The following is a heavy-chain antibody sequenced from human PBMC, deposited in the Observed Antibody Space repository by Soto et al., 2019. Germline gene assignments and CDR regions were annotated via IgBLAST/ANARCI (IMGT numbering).Heavy chain of an antibody. D-gene: IGHD3-22*01. CDR1: GYTFTSYG. J-gene: IGHJ3*02. V-gene: IGHV1-18*01. Sequence: GASVKVSCKASGYTFTSYGISWVRQAPGQGLEWMGCISAYNGNTNYAQKLQGRVTMTTDTSTSTAYMELRSLRSDDTAVYYCAREKIGYYYDSSGYYYEAPDAFDIWGQGTMVTVSS. CDR3: AREKIGYYYDSSGYYYEAPDAFDI. CDR2: ISAYNGNT.